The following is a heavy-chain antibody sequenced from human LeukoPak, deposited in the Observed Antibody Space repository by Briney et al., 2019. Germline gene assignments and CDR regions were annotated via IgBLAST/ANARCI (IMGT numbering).Heavy chain of an antibody. CDR2: ISGSGGAT. D-gene: IGHD6-19*01. J-gene: IGHJ4*02. CDR3: GSGWSVQDY. V-gene: IGHV3-23*01. CDR1: GFTFRSYA. Sequence: GGSLRLSCAASGFTFRSYAMSWVRQAPGKGLRWVSGISGSGGATYYADSVKGRFTISRDNSKNTLYLQMNSLRAEDTAVYYCGSGWSVQDYWGQGTLVTVSS.